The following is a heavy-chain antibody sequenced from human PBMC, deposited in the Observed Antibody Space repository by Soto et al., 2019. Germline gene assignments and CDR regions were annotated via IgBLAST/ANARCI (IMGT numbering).Heavy chain of an antibody. CDR2: IYYSGST. V-gene: IGHV4-31*03. CDR1: GGSSISRGYY. Sequence: SETLSLTCTVSGGSSISRGYYRSCIRQHPGKGLEWIGYIYYSGSTYYNPSLKSRVTISVDTSKNPFSLKLSSVTVVDTAVYYCARVKSSDFEYWGQGTLVTV. D-gene: IGHD6-19*01. J-gene: IGHJ4*02. CDR3: ARVKSSDFEY.